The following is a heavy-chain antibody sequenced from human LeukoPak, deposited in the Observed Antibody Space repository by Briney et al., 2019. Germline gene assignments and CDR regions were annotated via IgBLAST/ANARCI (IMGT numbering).Heavy chain of an antibody. CDR1: GFTFSHFW. J-gene: IGHJ3*02. V-gene: IGHV3-74*01. Sequence: PGGSLRLSCAASGFTFSHFWMQWVRQAPGKGLAWVARIEGDGSTSNYADSVKGRFTISRDNAKSTLYLQMNSLRADDTAVYYCAAEHDGFDIWGQGTMVAVSS. CDR3: AAEHDGFDI. CDR2: IEGDGSTS.